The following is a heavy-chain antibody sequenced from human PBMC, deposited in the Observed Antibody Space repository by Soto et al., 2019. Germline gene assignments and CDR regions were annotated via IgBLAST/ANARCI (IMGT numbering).Heavy chain of an antibody. CDR2: ISYDGSNK. Sequence: QVQLVESGGGVVQPGRSLRLSCAASGFTFSSYAMHWVRQAPGKGLEWVAVISYDGSNKYYADSVKGRFTISRDNSKNTLYLQMNSLRAEDTAVYYCASEIYNFWSGYTYYFDYWGQDTLVTVSS. CDR1: GFTFSSYA. CDR3: ASEIYNFWSGYTYYFDY. D-gene: IGHD3-3*01. V-gene: IGHV3-30-3*01. J-gene: IGHJ4*02.